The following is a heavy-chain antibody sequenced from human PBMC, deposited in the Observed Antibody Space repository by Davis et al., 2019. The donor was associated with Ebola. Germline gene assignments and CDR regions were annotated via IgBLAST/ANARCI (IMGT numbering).Heavy chain of an antibody. CDR2: IYYSGIT. CDR3: AREGGLVRVSYGMDV. Sequence: SEPLSPPCTVPGASISTYYWRWLRQPPGKGLEWIGYIYYSGITNYNPSLKSRITISVDTSKNQFSLKLSSVTAADTAVYYCAREGGLVRVSYGMDVWGKGTAVTVSS. CDR1: GASISTYY. J-gene: IGHJ6*04. D-gene: IGHD2-21*01. V-gene: IGHV4-59*01.